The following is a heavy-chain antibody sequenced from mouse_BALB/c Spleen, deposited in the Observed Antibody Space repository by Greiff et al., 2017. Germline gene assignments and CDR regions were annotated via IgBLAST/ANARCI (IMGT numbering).Heavy chain of an antibody. CDR1: GFNIKDTY. CDR3: ARPHSSYFDY. D-gene: IGHD1-1*01. CDR2: IDPANGNT. Sequence: EVKLMESGAELVKPGASVKLSCTASGFNIKDTYMHWVKQRPEQGLEWIGRIDPANGNTKYDPKFQGKATITADTSSNTAYLQLSSLTSEDTAVYYCARPHSSYFDYWGQGTTLTVSS. V-gene: IGHV14-3*02. J-gene: IGHJ2*01.